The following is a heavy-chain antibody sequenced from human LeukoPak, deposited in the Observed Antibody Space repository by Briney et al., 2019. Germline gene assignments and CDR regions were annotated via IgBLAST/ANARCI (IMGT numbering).Heavy chain of an antibody. J-gene: IGHJ4*02. CDR2: ISAYNGNT. CDR1: GYTFTSYA. Sequence: GASVKVSCKASGYTFTSYAIHWVRQAPGQGLEWMGWISAYNGNTNYAQKLQGRVTMTTDTSTSTAYMELRSLRSDDTAVYYCARGITIFGVDYFDYWGQGTLDTVSS. V-gene: IGHV1-18*01. CDR3: ARGITIFGVDYFDY. D-gene: IGHD3-3*01.